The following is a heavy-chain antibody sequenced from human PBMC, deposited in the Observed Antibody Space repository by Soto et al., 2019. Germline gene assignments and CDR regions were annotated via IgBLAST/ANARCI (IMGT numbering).Heavy chain of an antibody. Sequence: ASVKVSCKASGYTFTSYGISWVRQAPGQGLEWMGWISAYNGNTNYAQKLQGRVTMTTDTSTSTAYMELRSLRSDDTAVYYCARGDHYYGSSWFNPWGQGTLVTVSS. CDR3: ARGDHYYGSSWFNP. D-gene: IGHD3-10*01. CDR1: GYTFTSYG. V-gene: IGHV1-18*01. CDR2: ISAYNGNT. J-gene: IGHJ5*02.